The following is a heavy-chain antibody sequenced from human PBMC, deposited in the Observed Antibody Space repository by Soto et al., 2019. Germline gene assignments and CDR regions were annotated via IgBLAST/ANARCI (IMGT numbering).Heavy chain of an antibody. V-gene: IGHV4-34*01. Sequence: QVQLQQWGAGLLKPSETLSLTCAVSGGSLSDYYWPWIRQSPGKGLEWIGEIHPSGSTYYNPSLRSGVTISVDTSKNQFSLKLTSLTAADTAIYYCARGRDEYKLGNVWGHGTTVTVSS. CDR2: IHPSGST. J-gene: IGHJ6*02. CDR1: GGSLSDYY. CDR3: ARGRDEYKLGNV. D-gene: IGHD1-1*01.